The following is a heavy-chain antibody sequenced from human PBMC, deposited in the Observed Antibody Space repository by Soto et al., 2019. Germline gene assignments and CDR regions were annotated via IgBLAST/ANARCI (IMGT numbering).Heavy chain of an antibody. J-gene: IGHJ4*02. Sequence: ASVKVSCKVSGHTLTELSMHWVRQAPGKGLEWMGGFDPEDGETIYAQKFQGRVTMTEDTSTDTAYMELSSLRSEDTAVYYCATVRAYCGGDCYYFDYWGQGTLVTVSS. D-gene: IGHD2-21*02. CDR1: GHTLTELS. V-gene: IGHV1-24*01. CDR3: ATVRAYCGGDCYYFDY. CDR2: FDPEDGET.